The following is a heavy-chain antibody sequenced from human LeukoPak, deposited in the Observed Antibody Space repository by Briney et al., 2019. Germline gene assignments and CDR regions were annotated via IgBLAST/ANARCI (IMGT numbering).Heavy chain of an antibody. CDR1: GGSFSGYY. D-gene: IGHD3-10*01. CDR3: ARGGLHITMVRGIYNWFHP. V-gene: IGHV4-34*01. CDR2: IIHSGST. J-gene: IGHJ5*02. Sequence: SETLSLTCAVYGGSFSGYYWSWIRQPPGKGLGWIGEIIHSGSTNYTPSLTSRVTISVDTSKNQFSLKLSSVTAADTAVYYCARGGLHITMVRGIYNWFHPWGQGTLVTVSS.